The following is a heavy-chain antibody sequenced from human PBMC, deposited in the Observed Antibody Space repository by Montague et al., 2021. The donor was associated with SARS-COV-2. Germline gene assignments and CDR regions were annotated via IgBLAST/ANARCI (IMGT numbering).Heavy chain of an antibody. J-gene: IGHJ4*02. D-gene: IGHD3-3*01. CDR1: GFSLSTSGVG. CDR3: ARRPLLALEGQFDY. Sequence: PALVKPTQTLTLTCTFSGFSLSTSGVGVGWIRQPPGKALEWLALIYWDDDKRYSPSLKSRLTITKDTSKNQVVLTMTNMDPVDTATYYCARRPLLALEGQFDYWGQGTLVTVSS. CDR2: IYWDDDK. V-gene: IGHV2-5*02.